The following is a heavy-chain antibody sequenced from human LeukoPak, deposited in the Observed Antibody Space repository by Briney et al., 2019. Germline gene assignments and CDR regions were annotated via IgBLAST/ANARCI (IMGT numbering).Heavy chain of an antibody. CDR1: GGTFISYA. D-gene: IGHD3-22*01. J-gene: IGHJ6*02. CDR2: IIPIFGTA. CDR3: ALHTYYDSSGYYRYYYYGMDV. V-gene: IGHV1-69*13. Sequence: SVKVSCKASGGTFISYAISWVRQAPGQGLEWMGGIIPIFGTANYAQKFQGRVTITADESTSTAYMELSSLRSEDTAVYYCALHTYYDSSGYYRYYYYGMDVWGQGTTVTVSS.